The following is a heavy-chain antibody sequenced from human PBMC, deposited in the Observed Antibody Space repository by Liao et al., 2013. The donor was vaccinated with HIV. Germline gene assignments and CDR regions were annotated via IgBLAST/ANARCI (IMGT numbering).Heavy chain of an antibody. CDR2: INHSGTT. D-gene: IGHD3-16*01. CDR1: GGSFSGYY. CDR3: ARGRSPQGVE. Sequence: QVYLQQWGAGLLKPSETLSLTCAVYGGSFSGYYWSWIRQPPGKGLEWIGEINHSGTTHYNPSLKSRVTISIDASKNQFSLKLTSVTAADTAVFYCARGRSPQGVEWGQGTLVTVSS. J-gene: IGHJ4*02. V-gene: IGHV4-34*01.